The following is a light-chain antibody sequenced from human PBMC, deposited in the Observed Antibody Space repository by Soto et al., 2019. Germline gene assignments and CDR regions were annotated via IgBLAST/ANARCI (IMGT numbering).Light chain of an antibody. CDR3: QQYRSWPRT. CDR1: QSVDIS. V-gene: IGKV3-15*01. CDR2: GAS. Sequence: IVLTHSPGTLSLSPWERGTLSCRASQSVDISLAWYQQKPGQAPRLLIDGASTRATDMPGTFSGRGSGTEFTLTISSLRPEDFAVYYCQQYRSWPRTFGQGTKVDIK. J-gene: IGKJ1*01.